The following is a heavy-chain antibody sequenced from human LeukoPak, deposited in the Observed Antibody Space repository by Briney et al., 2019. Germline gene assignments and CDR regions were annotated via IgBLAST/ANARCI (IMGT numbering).Heavy chain of an antibody. CDR1: GYTFNSYG. Sequence: GASVKVSCKASGYTFNSYGISWVRQAPGQGLEWMGWISVYNGNTDYAQKFQGRVTMTTDTSTSTAYMELRSLRSDDTAIYYCARYNGNLGVFDYWGQGTLVTISA. CDR2: ISVYNGNT. D-gene: IGHD1-7*01. J-gene: IGHJ4*02. V-gene: IGHV1-18*01. CDR3: ARYNGNLGVFDY.